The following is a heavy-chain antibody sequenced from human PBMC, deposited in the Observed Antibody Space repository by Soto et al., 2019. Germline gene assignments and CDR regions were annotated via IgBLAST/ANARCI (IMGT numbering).Heavy chain of an antibody. Sequence: SETLSLSCTVSGGSIGSSGHYWSWIRQHPVKGLEWIGYIFYTGSTYYNPSLKSRLIISVDTSKNQFSLKLSSVTAADTAVYYCARGVSYAQHWGQGTLVNVSS. CDR3: ARGVSYAQH. V-gene: IGHV4-31*03. CDR2: IFYTGST. J-gene: IGHJ1*01. CDR1: GGSIGSSGHY.